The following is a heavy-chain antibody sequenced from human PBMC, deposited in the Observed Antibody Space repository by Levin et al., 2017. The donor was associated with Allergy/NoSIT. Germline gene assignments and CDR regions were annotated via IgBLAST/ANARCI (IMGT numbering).Heavy chain of an antibody. CDR2: ISYDGSNK. CDR1: GFTFSSYG. D-gene: IGHD2-8*02. Sequence: GESLKISCAASGFTFSSYGMHWVRQAPGKGLEWVAVISYDGSNKYYADSVKGRFTISRDNSKNTLYLQMNSLRAEDTAVYYCAKDDSWWLWEGVDYWGQGTLVTVSS. J-gene: IGHJ4*02. CDR3: AKDDSWWLWEGVDY. V-gene: IGHV3-30*18.